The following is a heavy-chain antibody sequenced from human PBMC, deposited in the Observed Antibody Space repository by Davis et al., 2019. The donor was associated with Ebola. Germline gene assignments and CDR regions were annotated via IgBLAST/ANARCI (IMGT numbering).Heavy chain of an antibody. V-gene: IGHV4-39*01. J-gene: IGHJ4*02. D-gene: IGHD6-19*01. CDR1: GGSISSSSYY. CDR3: VRRRSTGWYPHFDY. CDR2: IYYSGST. Sequence: PSETLSLTCTVSGGSISSSSYYWGWIRQPPGKGLEWIGSIYYSGSTYYNPSLKSRVTISVDTSKNQFSLKLTSVTAADTAVYYCVRRRSTGWYPHFDYWGQGTLVTVSS.